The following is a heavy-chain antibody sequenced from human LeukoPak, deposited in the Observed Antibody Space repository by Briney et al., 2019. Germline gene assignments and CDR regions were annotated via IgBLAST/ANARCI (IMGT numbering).Heavy chain of an antibody. D-gene: IGHD6-6*01. Sequence: GESLKISCKGSGYSFTNYRISWVRQMPGKSLEWMGRIDPSDSYTNYSPSFQGHVTISADKSISTAYLQWSSLKASDTAIYYCARRGAGYSSSADYWGQGTLVTVSS. CDR2: IDPSDSYT. V-gene: IGHV5-10-1*01. CDR3: ARRGAGYSSSADY. J-gene: IGHJ4*02. CDR1: GYSFTNYR.